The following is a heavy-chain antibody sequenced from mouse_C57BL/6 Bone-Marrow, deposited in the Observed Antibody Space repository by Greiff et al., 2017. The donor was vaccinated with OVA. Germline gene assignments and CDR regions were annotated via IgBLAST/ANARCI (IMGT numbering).Heavy chain of an antibody. CDR3: ARCHYCDGSSYWYFDV. V-gene: IGHV1-59*01. J-gene: IGHJ1*03. CDR1: GYTFTSYW. Sequence: VQLQQPGAELVRPGTSVKLSCKASGYTFTSYWMHWVKQRPGQGLEWIGVIDPSDSYTNYNQKFKGKATLTVDTSSSTAYMQLSSLSSENSAVYYCARCHYCDGSSYWYFDVWGTGTTVTVSS. CDR2: IDPSDSYT. D-gene: IGHD1-1*01.